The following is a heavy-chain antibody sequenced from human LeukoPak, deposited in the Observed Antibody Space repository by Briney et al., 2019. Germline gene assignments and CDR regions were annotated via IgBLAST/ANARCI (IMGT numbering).Heavy chain of an antibody. V-gene: IGHV1-46*02. D-gene: IGHD2-15*01. Sequence: AASVKASCKTSGYTFNIYYVQWVRQAPGQGLEWMGVIHPNDGGTTYAQKFQGRIIMTSDTSTSTIYMELSSLRSDDTAVYYCARGDIDHWGQGTLVTVSS. J-gene: IGHJ5*02. CDR3: ARGDIDH. CDR2: IHPNDGGT. CDR1: GYTFNIYY.